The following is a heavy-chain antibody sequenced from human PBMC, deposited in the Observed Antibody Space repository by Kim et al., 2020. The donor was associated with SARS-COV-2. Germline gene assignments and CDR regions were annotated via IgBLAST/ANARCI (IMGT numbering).Heavy chain of an antibody. CDR2: IYRDDST. Sequence: GGSLRLSCAASGFIVSSNYMSWVRQAPGKGLEWVSVIYRDDSTYYADSVKGRFTISRDNSKNTRYLQMNSLRAEDTAVYYCARAEYSSGWTAEVDYWGQGTLVTVSS. CDR1: GFIVSSNY. D-gene: IGHD6-19*01. CDR3: ARAEYSSGWTAEVDY. V-gene: IGHV3-53*01. J-gene: IGHJ4*02.